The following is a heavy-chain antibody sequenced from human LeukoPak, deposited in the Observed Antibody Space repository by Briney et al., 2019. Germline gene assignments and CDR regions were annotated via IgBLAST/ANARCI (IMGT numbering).Heavy chain of an antibody. CDR2: IYTSGST. CDR1: GGSISSGSYY. D-gene: IGHD2-15*01. Sequence: SETLSLTCTVSGGSISSGSYYWSWIRQPAGKGLEWVGRIYTSGSTNYNPSLKSRVTISVDTSKNQFSLKLSSVTAAGTAVYYCARLACSGGSCYLFDYWGQGTLVTVSS. CDR3: ARLACSGGSCYLFDY. V-gene: IGHV4-61*02. J-gene: IGHJ4*02.